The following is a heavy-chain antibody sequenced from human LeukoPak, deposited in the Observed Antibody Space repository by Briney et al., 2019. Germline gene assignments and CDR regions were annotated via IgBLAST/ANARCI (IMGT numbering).Heavy chain of an antibody. V-gene: IGHV3-74*01. CDR3: ARSFWGSYSDF. D-gene: IGHD3-16*01. Sequence: GGSPTLSCAASGFTFSTYYMHWLRHAPGKGLVWVARINADGSNTNYADSVRGRFTLSRDNAKNTLYLQMNSLRAEDTAVYYCARSFWGSYSDFWGQGTLVTVSP. CDR1: GFTFSTYY. J-gene: IGHJ4*02. CDR2: INADGSNT.